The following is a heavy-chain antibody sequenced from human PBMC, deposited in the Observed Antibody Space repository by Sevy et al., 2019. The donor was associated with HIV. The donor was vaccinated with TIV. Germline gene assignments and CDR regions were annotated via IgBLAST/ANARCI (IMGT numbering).Heavy chain of an antibody. CDR2: ISGSGGSGDKT. J-gene: IGHJ4*02. CDR3: ARKYDSSGYFDY. Sequence: GGSLRLSCAASGFTFSNYAINWVRQAPGKGLEWVSGISGSGGSGDKTTYADSVKGRFTISRDDSKNSLYLQLNSLRAEDTAIYYCARKYDSSGYFDYWGQGTLVTVSS. CDR1: GFTFSNYA. V-gene: IGHV3-23*01. D-gene: IGHD3-22*01.